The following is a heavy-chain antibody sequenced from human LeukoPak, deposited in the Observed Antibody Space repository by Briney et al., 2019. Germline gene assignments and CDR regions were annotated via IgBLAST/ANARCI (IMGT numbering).Heavy chain of an antibody. CDR3: VKDRWVDY. D-gene: IGHD4-23*01. CDR1: GFTFSNYA. J-gene: IGHJ4*02. V-gene: IGHV3-66*02. Sequence: GGSLRLSCAASGFTFSNYAMSWVRQAPGKGLEWVSVIYSGGSTYYADSVKGRFTISRDNSKNTLYLQMSSLRAEDTAVYYCVKDRWVDYWGQGTLVTVSS. CDR2: IYSGGST.